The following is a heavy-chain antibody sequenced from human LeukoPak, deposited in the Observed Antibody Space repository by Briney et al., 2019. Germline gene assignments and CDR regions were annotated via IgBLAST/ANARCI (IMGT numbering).Heavy chain of an antibody. J-gene: IGHJ4*02. Sequence: VASVKVSCKASGYTFTGYYMHWVRQAPGQGLEWMGWINPNSGGTNYAQKFQGRVTMTRDTSISTAYMELSRLRSDDTAVYYCARARNYYDSSGYDDSDYWGQGTLVTVSS. V-gene: IGHV1-2*02. CDR3: ARARNYYDSSGYDDSDY. CDR1: GYTFTGYY. CDR2: INPNSGGT. D-gene: IGHD3-22*01.